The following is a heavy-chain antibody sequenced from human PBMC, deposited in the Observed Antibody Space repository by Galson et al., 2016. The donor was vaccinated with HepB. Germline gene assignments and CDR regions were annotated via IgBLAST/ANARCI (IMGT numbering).Heavy chain of an antibody. CDR1: GDSISSDGYY. V-gene: IGHV4-61*02. J-gene: IGHJ6*02. CDR3: TRADPYFYYGLDV. CDR2: IYTTGTT. Sequence: TLSLTCTVSGDSISSDGYYWSWIRQPAGKGLEWLGRIYTTGTTSYNPSLKSRIAVSLDTSKNQFSLKLTSVTAADTAVYFCTRADPYFYYGLDVWGQGTRVTVS.